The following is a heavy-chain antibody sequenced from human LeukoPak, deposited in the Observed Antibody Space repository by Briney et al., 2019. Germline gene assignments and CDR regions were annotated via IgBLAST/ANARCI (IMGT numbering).Heavy chain of an antibody. V-gene: IGHV3-23*01. Sequence: PGGSLRLSCAASGFTFSSYEMNWVRQAPGKGLEWVSAISGSGGSTYYADSVKGRFTISRDNSKNTLYLQMNSLRAEDTAMYYCARSVEGSFDYWGQGTLVTVSS. CDR2: ISGSGGST. J-gene: IGHJ4*02. D-gene: IGHD6-19*01. CDR3: ARSVEGSFDY. CDR1: GFTFSSYE.